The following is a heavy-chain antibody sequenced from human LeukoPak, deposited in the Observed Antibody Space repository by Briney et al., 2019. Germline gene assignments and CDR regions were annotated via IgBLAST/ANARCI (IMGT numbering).Heavy chain of an antibody. D-gene: IGHD3-22*01. CDR3: ARLTDYYDSSGYYGNYNWFDP. J-gene: IGHJ5*02. CDR2: VYPGDSST. Sequence: GESLKISCRGSGYSFGNYWIAWVRQMPGKGLELMGIVYPGDSSTKYSPSFQGQVTISVDRSINTAYLQWSSLTASDTAMYYCARLTDYYDSSGYYGNYNWFDPWGQGTLVTVSS. CDR1: GYSFGNYW. V-gene: IGHV5-51*01.